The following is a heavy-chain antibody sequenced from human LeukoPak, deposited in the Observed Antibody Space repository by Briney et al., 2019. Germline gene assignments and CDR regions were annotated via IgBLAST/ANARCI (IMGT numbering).Heavy chain of an antibody. J-gene: IGHJ4*02. CDR2: IYPGDSDT. CDR1: GYSFTSYW. V-gene: IGHV5-51*01. Sequence: AGESLKISCKGSGYSFTSYWIGWVRQMPGKGLEWMGIIYPGDSDTRYSPSFQGQVAISADKSISTAYLQWSSLKASDTAMYYCARQGSGYDFPFDYWGQGTLVTVSS. D-gene: IGHD5-12*01. CDR3: ARQGSGYDFPFDY.